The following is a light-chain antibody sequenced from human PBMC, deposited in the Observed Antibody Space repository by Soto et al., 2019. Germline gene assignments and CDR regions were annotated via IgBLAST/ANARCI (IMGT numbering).Light chain of an antibody. CDR2: EVS. Sequence: LTQPASVSWSPGQSITISCTGTSSGIRDYNYVSWYQQLPGNAPKLIMYEVSNRPSGISNRFSGSKSGNTASLTISGLQAEDEADYYCSSKSPDFFGTGTKVTVL. CDR1: SSGIRDYNY. J-gene: IGLJ1*01. V-gene: IGLV2-14*01. CDR3: SSKSPDF.